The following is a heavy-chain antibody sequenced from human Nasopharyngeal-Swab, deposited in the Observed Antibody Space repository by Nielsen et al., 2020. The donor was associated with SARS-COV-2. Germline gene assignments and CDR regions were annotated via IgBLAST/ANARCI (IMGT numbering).Heavy chain of an antibody. D-gene: IGHD5-18*01. J-gene: IGHJ5*02. Sequence: VRQMPGKGLEWIGYIYYSGSTYYNPSLKSRVTISVDTSKNQFSLKLSSVTAADTAVYYCARGSPRSGYSYGSSHWFDPWGQGTLVTVSS. CDR2: IYYSGST. CDR3: ARGSPRSGYSYGSSHWFDP. V-gene: IGHV4-31*02.